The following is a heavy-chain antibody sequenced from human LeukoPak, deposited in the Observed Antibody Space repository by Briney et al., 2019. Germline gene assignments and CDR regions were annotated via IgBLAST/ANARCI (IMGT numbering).Heavy chain of an antibody. CDR2: VSTSGAAT. D-gene: IGHD3-10*01. J-gene: IGHJ4*02. Sequence: GGSLRLSCEASGFTFSDFSMNWVRQAPGEGPEWVSTVSTSGAATYYADSVKGRFTISRDNSKNTLYLQMNSLRAEDTAVYYCAKTLLTDFRGITTSYKSDWGQGTLVTVSS. CDR3: AKTLLTDFRGITTSYKSD. V-gene: IGHV3-23*01. CDR1: GFTFSDFS.